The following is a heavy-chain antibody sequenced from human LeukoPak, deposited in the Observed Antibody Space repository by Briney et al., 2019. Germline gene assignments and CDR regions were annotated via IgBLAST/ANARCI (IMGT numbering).Heavy chain of an antibody. CDR2: ISTHSNYI. CDR3: AELGITMIGGV. J-gene: IGHJ6*04. CDR1: GFTFSIYS. D-gene: IGHD3-10*02. V-gene: IGHV3-21*01. Sequence: GGSLRLSCAASGFTFSIYSMNWVRQAPGKGLEWVSSISTHSNYIYYVDSVKGRFTISRDNAKNSLYLQMNSLRAEDTAVYYCAELGITMIGGVWGKGTTVTISS.